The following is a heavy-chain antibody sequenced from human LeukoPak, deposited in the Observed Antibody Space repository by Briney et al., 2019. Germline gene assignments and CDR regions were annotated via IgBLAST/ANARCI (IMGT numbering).Heavy chain of an antibody. Sequence: ASVKVSCKASGYTFTSYYMHWVRQAPGQGLEWMGIINPSGGSTSYAQKFQGRVTMTSDTSTSTVYMELSSLRSEDTAVYYCASGSGRYNWFAPWGQGTLVTVSS. V-gene: IGHV1-46*01. D-gene: IGHD3-10*01. CDR2: INPSGGST. J-gene: IGHJ5*02. CDR1: GYTFTSYY. CDR3: ASGSGRYNWFAP.